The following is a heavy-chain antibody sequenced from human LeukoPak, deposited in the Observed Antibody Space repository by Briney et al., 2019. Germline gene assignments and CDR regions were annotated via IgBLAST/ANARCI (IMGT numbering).Heavy chain of an antibody. CDR1: GFTVSSNY. V-gene: IGHV3-15*01. J-gene: IGHJ4*02. D-gene: IGHD1-1*01. Sequence: GGSLRLSCAASGFTVSSNYMSWVRQVPGKGLEWLGLIKNKIDGGTTDYAVTVKGRFTISRDDSKNTLYLQMNSLKTGDTAVYYCSKYNPYDALDYWGQGTLVTVSS. CDR3: SKYNPYDALDY. CDR2: IKNKIDGGTT.